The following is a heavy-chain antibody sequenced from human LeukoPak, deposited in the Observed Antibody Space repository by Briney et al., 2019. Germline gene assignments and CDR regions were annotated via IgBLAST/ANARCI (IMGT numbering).Heavy chain of an antibody. V-gene: IGHV3-21*01. D-gene: IGHD6-13*01. CDR2: ISSSSSYI. J-gene: IGHJ4*02. CDR3: ARVPAAGTYFDY. Sequence: AGGSLRLSCAASGFTFSSYSMNWVRQAPGKWLEWVSSISSSSSYIYYADSVKGRFTISRDNAKNSLYLQMNSLRAEDTAVYYCARVPAAGTYFDYWGQGTLVTVSS. CDR1: GFTFSSYS.